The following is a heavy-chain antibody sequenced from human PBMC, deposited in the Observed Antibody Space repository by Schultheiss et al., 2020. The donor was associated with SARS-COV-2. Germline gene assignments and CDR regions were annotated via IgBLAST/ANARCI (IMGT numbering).Heavy chain of an antibody. CDR1: GYTFTSQG. CDR3: ATGYRYDYDRHFFVS. J-gene: IGHJ4*02. D-gene: IGHD5-18*01. V-gene: IGHV1-18*01. Sequence: ASVKVSCTTSGYTFTSQGISWVRQAPGQGLDWMGWISANTGNTHYAQKLQGRVTMTTDTSTSTVYMELRSLRSDDTAVYYCATGYRYDYDRHFFVSWGQGTLVTVSS. CDR2: ISANTGNT.